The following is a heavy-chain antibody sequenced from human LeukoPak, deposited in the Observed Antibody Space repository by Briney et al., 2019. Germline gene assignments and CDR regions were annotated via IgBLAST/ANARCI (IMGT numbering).Heavy chain of an antibody. V-gene: IGHV3-30*04. CDR2: ISYDGSNK. Sequence: PGRSLRLSCAASGFTFSIYTMHWVRQAPGKGLEWVAVISYDGSNKYYADSVKGRFTISRDNSKNTLSLQMNSLRPEDTAVYYCARAYSERYGLGYYYMDVWGKGTTVTISS. D-gene: IGHD1-26*01. CDR3: ARAYSERYGLGYYYMDV. J-gene: IGHJ6*03. CDR1: GFTFSIYT.